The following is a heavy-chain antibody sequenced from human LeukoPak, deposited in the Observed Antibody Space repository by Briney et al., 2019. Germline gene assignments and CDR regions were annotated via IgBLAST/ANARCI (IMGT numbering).Heavy chain of an antibody. CDR2: VHLSGAS. CDR1: GGSILSTNW. D-gene: IGHD3-3*01. J-gene: IGHJ1*01. Sequence: PSGTLSLTCAVSGGSILSTNWWSWVRQPPGRGLEWIGEVHLSGASNYNPSLKSRVNMSIDKSRNQLSLELTSVTAADTAMYYCAREGGAFSPFGFWGQGTLVTVSS. V-gene: IGHV4-4*02. CDR3: AREGGAFSPFGF.